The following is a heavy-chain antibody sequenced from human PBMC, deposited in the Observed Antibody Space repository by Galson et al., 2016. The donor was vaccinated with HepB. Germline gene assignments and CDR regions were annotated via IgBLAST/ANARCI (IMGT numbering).Heavy chain of an antibody. D-gene: IGHD3-22*01. V-gene: IGHV3-53*01. CDR1: GFRVTSNY. Sequence: SLRLSCAASGFRVTSNYVNWVRRAPGKVLEWVSVIYTTGLTYYADSVRGRFTISRDISQNTVSLHINSLRAEDTAIYYCARGVDRAFDHWGQGTLVTVSS. CDR2: IYTTGLT. J-gene: IGHJ5*02. CDR3: ARGVDRAFDH.